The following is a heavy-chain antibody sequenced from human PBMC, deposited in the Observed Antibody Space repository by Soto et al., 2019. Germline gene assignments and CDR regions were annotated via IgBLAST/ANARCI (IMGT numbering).Heavy chain of an antibody. Sequence: VQLVESGGGLVEPGGSLRLSCTASGFSFSSYTMSWVRQAPGKGLEWVSSLSSTGNYIVYADSVRGRFTISRDNAKNSVFLQLSSLAAEDSAVYYCGREEYGDWGQGTLVTVSS. CDR2: LSSTGNYI. J-gene: IGHJ4*02. D-gene: IGHD3-10*01. CDR3: GREEYGD. V-gene: IGHV3-21*01. CDR1: GFSFSSYT.